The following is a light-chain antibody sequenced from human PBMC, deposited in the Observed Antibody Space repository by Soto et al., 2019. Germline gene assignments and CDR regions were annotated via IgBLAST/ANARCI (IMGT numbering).Light chain of an antibody. CDR3: QQANSFPRT. J-gene: IGKJ1*01. CDR1: QSISNW. V-gene: IGKV1-12*01. CDR2: AAS. Sequence: DIQMTQSPSTLPASVGDRVTITCRVSQSISNWLAWYQQKPGRAPKLLIYAASSLQSGVPSRFSGSGSGTDFTLTISSLQAEDSATYYCQQANSFPRTFGQGTKVDIK.